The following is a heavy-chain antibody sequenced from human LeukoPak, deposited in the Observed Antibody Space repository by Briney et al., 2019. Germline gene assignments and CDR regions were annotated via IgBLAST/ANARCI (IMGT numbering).Heavy chain of an antibody. CDR2: FDPEDGAT. J-gene: IGHJ4*02. CDR1: GYTLTELS. CDR3: ATGSLLWFGEFPHY. V-gene: IGHV1-24*01. D-gene: IGHD3-10*01. Sequence: ASVKVSCKVSGYTLTELSMHWVRQAPGKGLEWMGGFDPEDGATIYAQKFQGRATMTEDTSTDTAYMELSSLRSEDTAVYYCATGSLLWFGEFPHYWGQGTLVTVSS.